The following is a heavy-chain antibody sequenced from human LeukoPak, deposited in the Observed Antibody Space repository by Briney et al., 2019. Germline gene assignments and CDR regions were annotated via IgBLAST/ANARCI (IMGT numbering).Heavy chain of an antibody. CDR1: GGSFSGYY. CDR2: INHSGST. D-gene: IGHD2-2*01. J-gene: IGHJ5*02. V-gene: IGHV4-34*01. CDR3: ARVPLGYCSSTSCRPYNWFDP. Sequence: PSETLSLTCAVYGGSFSGYYWSWIRQPPGKGLEWIGEINHSGSTNYNPSLKSRVTISVDTSKNQFSLKLSSVTAADTVVYYCARVPLGYCSSTSCRPYNWFDPWGQGTLVTVSS.